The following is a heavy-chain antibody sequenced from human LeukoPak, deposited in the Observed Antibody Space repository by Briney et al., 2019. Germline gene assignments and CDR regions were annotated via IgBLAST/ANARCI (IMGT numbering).Heavy chain of an antibody. CDR2: IYPGDSDT. Sequence: GESLKISCKGSGYSFTSYWIGWVRQMPGKGLEWMGIIYPGDSDTRYSPSFQGQVTISADKSISTAYLQWSSLRASDTAMYYCASQGSYGDYNHYYYYMDVWGKGTTVTVSS. J-gene: IGHJ6*03. D-gene: IGHD4-17*01. V-gene: IGHV5-51*01. CDR1: GYSFTSYW. CDR3: ASQGSYGDYNHYYYYMDV.